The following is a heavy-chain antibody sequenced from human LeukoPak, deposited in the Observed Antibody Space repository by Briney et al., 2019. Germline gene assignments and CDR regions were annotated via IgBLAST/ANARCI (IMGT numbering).Heavy chain of an antibody. D-gene: IGHD1-7*01. Sequence: SVKVCCKASGYTFTSYYMHWVRQAPGQGLEWMGGIIPIFGTANYAQKFQGRVTITTDESTSTAYMELSSLRSEDTAVYYCARDGLTVGAPTWNYYMDYWGQGTLVTVSS. V-gene: IGHV1-69*05. J-gene: IGHJ4*02. CDR2: IIPIFGTA. CDR1: GYTFTSYY. CDR3: ARDGLTVGAPTWNYYMDY.